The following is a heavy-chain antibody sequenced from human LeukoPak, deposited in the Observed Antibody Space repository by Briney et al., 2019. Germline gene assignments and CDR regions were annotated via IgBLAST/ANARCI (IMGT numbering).Heavy chain of an antibody. D-gene: IGHD4-23*01. V-gene: IGHV1-58*01. CDR3: AAEGRPTVVTFRRGAVDL. Sequence: SVKVSCKASGFTFTSSAVQWVRQARGQRLEWIGWIVVGSGNTNYAQKFQERVTITRDMSTSTVYMELGSLRSEDTAVYYCAAEGRPTVVTFRRGAVDLWGQGTMVTVSS. J-gene: IGHJ3*01. CDR1: GFTFTSSA. CDR2: IVVGSGNT.